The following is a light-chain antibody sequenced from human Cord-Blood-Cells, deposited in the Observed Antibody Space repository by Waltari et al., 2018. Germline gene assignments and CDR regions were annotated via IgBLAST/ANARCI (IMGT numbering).Light chain of an antibody. CDR3: QVWDSSSDHVV. CDR1: NIGSKS. Sequence: SYVLTQPPSVSVAPGKTARITCGGNNIGSKSVHLYQQKPGKAPVLVVYDDSDRPSGIPERFSDSNSGNTATLTISRVEAGDEADYYCQVWDSSSDHVVFGGGTKLTVL. CDR2: DDS. V-gene: IGLV3-21*03. J-gene: IGLJ2*01.